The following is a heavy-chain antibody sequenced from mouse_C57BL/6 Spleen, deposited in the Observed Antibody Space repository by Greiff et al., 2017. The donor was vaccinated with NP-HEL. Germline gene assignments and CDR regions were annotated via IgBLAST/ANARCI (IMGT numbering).Heavy chain of an antibody. Sequence: VKLQESGAELVKPGASVKISCKASGYAFSSYWMNWVKQRPGKGLEWIGQIYPGDGDTTYNGKFKGKATLTADKSSSTAYMQLSSLTSEDSAVYFCARKDKTGTDYWGQGTTLTVSS. J-gene: IGHJ2*01. V-gene: IGHV1-80*01. CDR1: GYAFSSYW. D-gene: IGHD4-1*01. CDR2: IYPGDGDT. CDR3: ARKDKTGTDY.